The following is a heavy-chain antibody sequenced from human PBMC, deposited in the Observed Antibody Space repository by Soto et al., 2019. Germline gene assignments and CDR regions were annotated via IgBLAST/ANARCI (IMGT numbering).Heavy chain of an antibody. CDR2: INRDGSST. D-gene: IGHD6-6*01. J-gene: IGHJ6*02. Sequence: CAASGFTFSTYAMHCVRQAPVKGLVWVSRINRDGSSTSYADSVKGRFTISRDNAKNTLYLQMNRLRAEDAAVYYCARDLGSSDYYYGMDVWGQGTTVTVSS. V-gene: IGHV3-74*01. CDR3: ARDLGSSDYYYGMDV. CDR1: GFTFSTYA.